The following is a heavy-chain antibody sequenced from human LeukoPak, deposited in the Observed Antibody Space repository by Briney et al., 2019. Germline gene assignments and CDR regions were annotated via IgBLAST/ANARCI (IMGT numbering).Heavy chain of an antibody. D-gene: IGHD1-26*01. CDR3: AKDGARHLKIVGATHFDY. Sequence: QPGGSLRLSCAASGFTFSSYAMSWVRQAPGKGLEWVSAISGSGGSTYYADSVKGRFTISRDNSKNTLYLQMNSLRAEDTAVYYSAKDGARHLKIVGATHFDYWGQGTLVTVSS. J-gene: IGHJ4*02. CDR1: GFTFSSYA. V-gene: IGHV3-23*01. CDR2: ISGSGGST.